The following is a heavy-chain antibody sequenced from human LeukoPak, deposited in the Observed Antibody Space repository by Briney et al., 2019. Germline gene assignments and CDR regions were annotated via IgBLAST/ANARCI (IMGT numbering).Heavy chain of an antibody. Sequence: PSETLSLTCTVSGGSISGDDYYWSWIRQPPGKGLEWIGYIHYSGSTYYNPSLKSRVSISVDTSKNQFSLRLSSVTAADTAVYYCGRAGADSSGYYTIDYWGQGTLVTVSS. CDR2: IHYSGST. V-gene: IGHV4-30-4*01. J-gene: IGHJ4*02. D-gene: IGHD3-22*01. CDR3: GRAGADSSGYYTIDY. CDR1: GGSISGDDYY.